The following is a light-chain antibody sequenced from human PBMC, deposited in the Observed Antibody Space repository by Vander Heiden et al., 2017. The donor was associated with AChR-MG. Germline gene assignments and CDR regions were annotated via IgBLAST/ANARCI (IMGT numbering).Light chain of an antibody. CDR2: GAS. J-gene: IGKJ4*01. CDR3: QQDSSSLT. V-gene: IGKV3-20*01. CDR1: QSVSSSY. Sequence: EIVLTQSPGTLSLSPGERATLSCRASQSVSSSYLAWYQRKPGQAPRLLIYGASSRATGIPDRFSGSGSGTDFTLTISRLEPEDFAVYYCQQDSSSLTFGGGTKVEIK.